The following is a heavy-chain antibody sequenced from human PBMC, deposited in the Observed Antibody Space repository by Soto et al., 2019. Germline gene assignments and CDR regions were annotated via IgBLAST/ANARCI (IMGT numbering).Heavy chain of an antibody. Sequence: PGESLKISCTGFGYSFVSYWIGWVRQTPGKGLEWMGRIDPSDSQTYYSPSFRGHVTISVTKSITTVFLQWGSLRASDTAMYYCARQIYDSDTGPNFQYYFDSWGQGTPVTVAS. CDR1: GYSFVSYW. CDR3: ARQIYDSDTGPNFQYYFDS. V-gene: IGHV5-10-1*01. D-gene: IGHD3-22*01. CDR2: IDPSDSQT. J-gene: IGHJ4*02.